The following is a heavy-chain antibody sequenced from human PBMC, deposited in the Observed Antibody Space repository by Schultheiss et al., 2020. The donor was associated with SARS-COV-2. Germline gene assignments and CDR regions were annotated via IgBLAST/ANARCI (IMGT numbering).Heavy chain of an antibody. J-gene: IGHJ6*02. Sequence: GGSLRLSCAASGFIFSSYGMNWVRQAPGKGLEWVSVIYSGGNTHYADSVRGRFIISRDNSKNTLYLQMTSLRVEDTAMYYCVRDGPAASYGMDVWGQGTTVTVSS. CDR2: IYSGGNT. D-gene: IGHD2-2*01. CDR3: VRDGPAASYGMDV. V-gene: IGHV3-66*01. CDR1: GFIFSSYG.